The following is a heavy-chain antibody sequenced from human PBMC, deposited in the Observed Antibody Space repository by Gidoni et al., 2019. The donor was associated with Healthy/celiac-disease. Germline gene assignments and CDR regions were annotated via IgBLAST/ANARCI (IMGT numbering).Heavy chain of an antibody. CDR1: GFTIRSYS. V-gene: IGHV3-21*01. CDR2: ISSSSSYI. Sequence: EVQLVESGGGLVKPGGSLRLPCAASGFTIRSYSMNWVRQAPGKGLEWVSSISSSSSYIYYADSVKGRFTISRDNAKNSLYLQMNSLRAEDTAVYYCARDFGRITIFGVVIGPYGMDVWGQGTTVTVSS. CDR3: ARDFGRITIFGVVIGPYGMDV. J-gene: IGHJ6*02. D-gene: IGHD3-3*01.